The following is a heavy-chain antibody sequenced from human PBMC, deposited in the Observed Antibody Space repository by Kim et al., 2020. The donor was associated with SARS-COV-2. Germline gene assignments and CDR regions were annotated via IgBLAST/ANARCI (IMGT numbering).Heavy chain of an antibody. CDR2: IYYSGST. Sequence: SETLSLTCTVSGGSISSYYWSWIWQPPGKGLEWIGYIYYSGSTNYNPSLKSRVTISVDTSKNQFSLKLSSVTAADTAVYYCARWSYCSGGSCYGGDAVDIWGQGTMVTVSS. J-gene: IGHJ3*02. V-gene: IGHV4-59*01. CDR1: GGSISSYY. CDR3: ARWSYCSGGSCYGGDAVDI. D-gene: IGHD2-15*01.